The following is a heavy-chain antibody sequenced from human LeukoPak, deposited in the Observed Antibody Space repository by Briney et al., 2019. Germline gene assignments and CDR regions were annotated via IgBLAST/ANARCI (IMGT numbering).Heavy chain of an antibody. J-gene: IGHJ4*02. D-gene: IGHD6-13*01. CDR3: ARSLPYGTTWYGRSDF. V-gene: IGHV3-7*03. CDR2: IRRDGDTK. CDR1: GFPFNAYW. Sequence: GGSLRLSCAASGFPFNAYWMTWVRQAPGKGLEWVANIRRDGDTKYYVDSVKGRFTISRDNAMNSLYLQMNSLRAEDTAIYYCARSLPYGTTWYGRSDFWGQGTLVTVSS.